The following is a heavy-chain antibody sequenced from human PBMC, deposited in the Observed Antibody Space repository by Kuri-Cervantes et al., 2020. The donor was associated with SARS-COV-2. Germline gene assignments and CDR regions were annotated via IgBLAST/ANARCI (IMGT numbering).Heavy chain of an antibody. CDR1: GGSIGTYY. CDR3: ARESNYSHYYGTEV. Sequence: SETLSLTCTVSGGSIGTYYWSWIRQPPGKGLEWIGYIYYSGSTTYNPSLKSRVTISVDTSKNQFSLELDSVTAADTAVYYCARESNYSHYYGTEVWGQGTTVTVSS. CDR2: IYYSGST. V-gene: IGHV4-59*01. J-gene: IGHJ6*02.